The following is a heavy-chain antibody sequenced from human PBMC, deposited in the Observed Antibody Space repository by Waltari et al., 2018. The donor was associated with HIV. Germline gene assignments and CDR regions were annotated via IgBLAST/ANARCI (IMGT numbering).Heavy chain of an antibody. CDR2: MTTSGST. CDR3: ARENDTSWRALGH. V-gene: IGHV4-4*07. J-gene: IGHJ1*01. CDR1: VGSISGSY. D-gene: IGHD3-16*01. Sequence: VQLQESGPGLVKPSETLSLTCTVSVGSISGSYWSWIRPPGGQGLAWIGRMTTSGSTNYDASRASRVTLAVDTAKNPFSLKLSSVTTADTAVYYCARENDTSWRALGHWGQCTLVTVSS.